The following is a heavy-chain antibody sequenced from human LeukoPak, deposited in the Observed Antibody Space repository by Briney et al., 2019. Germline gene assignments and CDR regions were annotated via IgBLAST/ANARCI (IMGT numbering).Heavy chain of an antibody. V-gene: IGHV4-39*07. Sequence: SETLSLTCTVPGGSISSSSYYWGWIRQPPGKGLEWIGSIYYSGSTYYNPSLKSRVTISVDTSKNQFSLQLNSVTPEDTAVYYCAREDRSESYYMDVWGKGTTVTISS. CDR3: AREDRSESYYMDV. CDR2: IYYSGST. CDR1: GGSISSSSYY. J-gene: IGHJ6*03. D-gene: IGHD1-14*01.